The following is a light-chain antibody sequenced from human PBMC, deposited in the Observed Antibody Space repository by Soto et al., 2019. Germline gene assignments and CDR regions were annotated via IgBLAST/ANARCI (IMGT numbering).Light chain of an antibody. V-gene: IGLV1-44*01. Sequence: QSVLTQPPSASGTPGQRVTISCSGSSSNIGSNTVNWFRQLPGTAPELLIYSNDQRPSGVPDRFSGSKSGNSASLAISGLQSEDEADYYCAAWDDSLNGAVFGGGTQLNV. CDR3: AAWDDSLNGAV. CDR2: SND. J-gene: IGLJ7*01. CDR1: SSNIGSNT.